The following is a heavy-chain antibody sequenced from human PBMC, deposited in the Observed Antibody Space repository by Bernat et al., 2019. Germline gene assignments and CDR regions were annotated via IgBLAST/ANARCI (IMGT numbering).Heavy chain of an antibody. CDR3: ARAYCGGDCFPAVLDAFDI. CDR2: IDPSDSYT. CDR1: GYSFTSYW. J-gene: IGHJ3*02. V-gene: IGHV5-10-1*03. Sequence: EVQLVQSGAEVKKPGESLRISCKGSGYSFTSYWISWVRQMPGKGLEWMGRIDPSDSYTNYSPSFQGHCTISADKSISTAYLQWSSLKASDTAMYYCARAYCGGDCFPAVLDAFDIWGQGTMVTVSS. D-gene: IGHD2-21*02.